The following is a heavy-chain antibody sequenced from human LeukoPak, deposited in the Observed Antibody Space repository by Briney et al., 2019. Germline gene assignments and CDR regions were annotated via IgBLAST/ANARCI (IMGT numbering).Heavy chain of an antibody. J-gene: IGHJ5*02. V-gene: IGHV3-21*01. CDR3: ARGEVWFDT. CDR2: ISSGSSYI. CDR1: GFTFRSYS. Sequence: PGGSLRLSCAASGFTFRSYSMNWVRQAPGKGLEWVSSISSGSSYIYYADSVKGRFTISRDNAKNSLYLHMNSLRAEDTAVYHCARGEVWFDTWGQGTLVTVSS.